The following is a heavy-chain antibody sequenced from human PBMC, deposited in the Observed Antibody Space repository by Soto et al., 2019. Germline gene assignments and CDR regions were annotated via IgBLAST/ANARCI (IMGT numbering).Heavy chain of an antibody. D-gene: IGHD6-13*01. J-gene: IGHJ5*02. CDR2: IYYSGST. Sequence: SETLSLTCTVSGGSISSSSYYWGWIRQPPGKGLEWIGSIYYSGSTYYNPSLKSRVTISVDTSKNQFSLKLSSVTAADTAVYYCARHLIAPAGNHQQFDPWGQGNLVTVSS. V-gene: IGHV4-39*01. CDR1: GGSISSSSYY. CDR3: ARHLIAPAGNHQQFDP.